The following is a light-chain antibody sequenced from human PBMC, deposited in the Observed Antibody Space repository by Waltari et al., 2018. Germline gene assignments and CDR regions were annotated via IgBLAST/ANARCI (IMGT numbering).Light chain of an antibody. CDR3: MQTLQAPRT. CDR2: FGS. Sequence: DIVMTQSPLSLPVTPGEPASLSCRSSQSLLDTNGHKYLDWYLQKPGQSPQLLIYFGSSRGSGVPDRFSGSGSGSYFTLNISRVEAEDVGIYYCMQTLQAPRTFGQGTKLEIK. CDR1: QSLLDTNGHKY. J-gene: IGKJ2*01. V-gene: IGKV2-28*01.